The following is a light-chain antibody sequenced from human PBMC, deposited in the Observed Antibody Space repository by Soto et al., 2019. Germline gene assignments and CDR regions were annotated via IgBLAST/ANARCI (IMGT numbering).Light chain of an antibody. CDR1: SRDVGGYNY. CDR2: DVS. Sequence: QSVLTQPASVSGSPGQSITISCTGTSRDVGGYNYVSWYQQHPGKAPKLMIYDVSNRPSGVSNRFSGSKSGNTASLTISGLQAEDEADYYCSSYTSSSTYNYVFGTGTKLTVL. V-gene: IGLV2-14*01. J-gene: IGLJ1*01. CDR3: SSYTSSSTYNYV.